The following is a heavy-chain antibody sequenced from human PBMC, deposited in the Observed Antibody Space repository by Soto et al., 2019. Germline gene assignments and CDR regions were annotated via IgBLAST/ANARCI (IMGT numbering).Heavy chain of an antibody. CDR1: GFTVSSNY. V-gene: IGHV3-53*02. CDR3: ASCSVSYYYYGMDV. CDR2: IYSGGST. J-gene: IGHJ6*02. D-gene: IGHD2-15*01. Sequence: EVQLVETGGGLIQPGGSLRLSCAASGFTVSSNYMSWVRQAPGKGLEWVSVIYSGGSTYYADSVKGRFTISRDNSKNTLYLQMNSLRAEDTAVYYCASCSVSYYYYGMDVWGQGTTVTVS.